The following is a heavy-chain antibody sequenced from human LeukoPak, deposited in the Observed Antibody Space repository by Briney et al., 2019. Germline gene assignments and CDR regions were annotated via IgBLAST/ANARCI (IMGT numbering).Heavy chain of an antibody. CDR3: AAHDILTGYYMAFDY. D-gene: IGHD3-9*01. CDR1: GGSISRGGYS. J-gene: IGHJ4*02. V-gene: IGHV4-30-2*01. CDR2: IYHSGST. Sequence: SETLSLTCAVSGGSISRGGYSWSWIRQPPGKGLEWIGYIYHSGSTYYNPSLKSRVTISVDRSKNQFSLKLSSVTAADTAVYYCAAHDILTGYYMAFDYWGQGTLVTVSS.